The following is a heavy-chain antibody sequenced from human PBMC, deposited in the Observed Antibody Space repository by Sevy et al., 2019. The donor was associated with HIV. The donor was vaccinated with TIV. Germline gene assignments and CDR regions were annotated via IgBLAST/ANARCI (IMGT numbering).Heavy chain of an antibody. CDR1: GFTVSSNY. J-gene: IGHJ3*02. Sequence: GGSLRLSCAASGFTVSSNYMSWVRQAPGKGLEWVSVIYSGGSTYYADSVKGRFTISRDNSKNTLYLHMNSLRAEDTAVYYCAREGDYYDSSGPDAFDIWGQGTMVTVSS. CDR3: AREGDYYDSSGPDAFDI. D-gene: IGHD3-22*01. V-gene: IGHV3-53*01. CDR2: IYSGGST.